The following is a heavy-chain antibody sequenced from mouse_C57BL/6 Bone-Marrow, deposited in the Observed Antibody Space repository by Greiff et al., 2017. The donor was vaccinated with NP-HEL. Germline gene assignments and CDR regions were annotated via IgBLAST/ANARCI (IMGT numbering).Heavy chain of an antibody. CDR3: ARAYPFDY. J-gene: IGHJ2*01. CDR1: GYTFTSYG. Sequence: VKLQESGAELARPGASVKLSCKASGYTFTSYGISWVKQRTGQGLEWIGEIYPRSGNTYYNEKFKGKATLTADKSSSTAYMELRSLTSEDSAVYFCARAYPFDYWGQGTTLTVSS. CDR2: IYPRSGNT. V-gene: IGHV1-81*01. D-gene: IGHD6-5*01.